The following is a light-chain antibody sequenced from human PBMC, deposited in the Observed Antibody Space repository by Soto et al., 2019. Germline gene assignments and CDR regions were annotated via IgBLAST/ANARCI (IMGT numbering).Light chain of an antibody. CDR1: SSDVGGYNY. J-gene: IGLJ1*01. Sequence: ALTRPPSASGSPGQSVAMSCTGTSSDVGGYNYVSWYQQHPGKAPKLMIYEVNKRPSGVPDRFSGSKSGNTASLTVSGLQAEDEADYYCSSYAGSSNVFGAGTKVTVL. V-gene: IGLV2-8*01. CDR3: SSYAGSSNV. CDR2: EVN.